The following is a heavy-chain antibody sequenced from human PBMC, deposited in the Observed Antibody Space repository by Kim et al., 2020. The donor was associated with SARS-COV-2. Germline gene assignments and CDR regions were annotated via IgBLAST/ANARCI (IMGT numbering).Heavy chain of an antibody. V-gene: IGHV4-4*08. CDR3: ARGDDAFDI. J-gene: IGHJ3*02. Sequence: GSTTYTPSPKSRVTISVDTSKNQFSLKLSSVTAADTDVYYCARGDDAFDIWGQGTMVTVSS. CDR2: GST.